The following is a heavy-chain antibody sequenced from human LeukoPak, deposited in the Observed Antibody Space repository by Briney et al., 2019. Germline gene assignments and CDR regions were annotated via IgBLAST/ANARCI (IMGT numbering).Heavy chain of an antibody. CDR1: GDSVYNSDYY. CDR2: IYHSGST. Sequence: PSETLSLTCSVSGDSVYNSDYYWSWLRQPPGKELEWIGHIYHSGSTIYSSSLKGRVTISLDMSKNQFSLRLTSGTAADTAVYYCARDQGGGSYRHAFDVWGQGKMVIVSS. CDR3: ARDQGGGSYRHAFDV. D-gene: IGHD1-26*01. V-gene: IGHV4-61*08. J-gene: IGHJ3*01.